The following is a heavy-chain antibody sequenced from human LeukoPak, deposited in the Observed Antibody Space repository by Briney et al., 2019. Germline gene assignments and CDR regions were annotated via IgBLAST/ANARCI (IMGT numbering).Heavy chain of an antibody. Sequence: PGGSLRLSCAASGFTFSNYAMHWVRQAPGKGLEWVAVISYDGSNKYYADSVKGRFTITRDNSKNTLYLQMNSLRAEDTAVYYCARDKTSRWFGELLFKDWGQGTLVTVSS. CDR2: ISYDGSNK. V-gene: IGHV3-30-3*01. CDR1: GFTFSNYA. CDR3: ARDKTSRWFGELLFKD. D-gene: IGHD3-10*01. J-gene: IGHJ4*02.